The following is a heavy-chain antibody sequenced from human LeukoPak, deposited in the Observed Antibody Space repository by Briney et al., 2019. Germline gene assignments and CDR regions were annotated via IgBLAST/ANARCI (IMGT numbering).Heavy chain of an antibody. J-gene: IGHJ4*02. CDR2: IYSGDNT. V-gene: IGHV3-66*02. Sequence: GGSLRLSCAAGVFTVSNHYMSWVRQAPGKGLEWVSVIYSGDNTYYVESVKGRFTISRDNSKNTLFLQMNRLRAEDTAVYYCAGRRVLDASFDYWGQGTLVTVSS. CDR1: VFTVSNHY. CDR3: AGRRVLDASFDY. D-gene: IGHD3-16*01.